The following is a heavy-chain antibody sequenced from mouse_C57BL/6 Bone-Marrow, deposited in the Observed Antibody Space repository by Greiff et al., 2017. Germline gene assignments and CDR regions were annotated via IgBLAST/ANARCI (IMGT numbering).Heavy chain of an antibody. V-gene: IGHV1-64*01. CDR2: IHPNSGST. J-gene: IGHJ3*01. Sequence: QVQLKQPGAELVKPGASVQLSCKASGYTFTSYWMHWVKQRPGQGLEWIGMIHPNSGSTNYNEKFKSKATLTVDKSSSTAYMQLSSLTSEDSAVYYCAISLAYWGQGTLVTVSA. CDR3: AISLAY. CDR1: GYTFTSYW.